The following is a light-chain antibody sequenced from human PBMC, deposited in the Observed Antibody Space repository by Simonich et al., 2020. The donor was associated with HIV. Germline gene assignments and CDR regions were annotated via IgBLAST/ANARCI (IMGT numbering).Light chain of an antibody. V-gene: IGKV3-11*01. CDR2: DAS. Sequence: EIVLTQSPGTLSLSPGERVTLSCRASQSVSSYLAWYQQKPGQAPRLLIYDASNRATGIPARFSGSGSGTDFTLTISSLEPEDFAVYYCQQRSNWPLTFGGGTKVEIK. CDR1: QSVSSY. J-gene: IGKJ4*01. CDR3: QQRSNWPLT.